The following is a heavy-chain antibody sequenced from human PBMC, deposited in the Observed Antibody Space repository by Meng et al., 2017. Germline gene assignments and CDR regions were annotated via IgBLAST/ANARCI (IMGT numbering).Heavy chain of an antibody. CDR2: INPNSGGT. CDR1: GYNFPDYY. V-gene: IGHV1-2*06. Sequence: QVQRVQSGAEVKKPGASVKVSCKPSGYNFPDYYIHWVRRAPGQGLEWMGRINPNSGGTNYAQKFQGRVTMTRDTSISTAYMELSRLRSDDTAVYYCARDDYGDYFDYWGQGTLVTVSS. J-gene: IGHJ4*02. D-gene: IGHD4-17*01. CDR3: ARDDYGDYFDY.